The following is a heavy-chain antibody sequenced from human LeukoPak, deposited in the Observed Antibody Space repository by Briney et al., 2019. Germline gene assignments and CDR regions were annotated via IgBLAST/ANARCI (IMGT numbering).Heavy chain of an antibody. J-gene: IGHJ4*02. D-gene: IGHD6-19*01. CDR3: AREGGWYASIDY. CDR1: GGSFSGYY. Sequence: NSSETLSLTCAVYGGSFSGYYWSWIRQPPGKGLEWIGEINHSGSTNYNPSLKSRVTISVDTSKNQFSLKLSSVTAADTAVYYCAREGGWYASIDYWGQGTLVTVSS. V-gene: IGHV4-34*01. CDR2: INHSGST.